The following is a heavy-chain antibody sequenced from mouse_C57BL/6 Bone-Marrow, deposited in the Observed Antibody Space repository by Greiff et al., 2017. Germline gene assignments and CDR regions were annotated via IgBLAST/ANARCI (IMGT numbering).Heavy chain of an antibody. Sequence: QVQLQQPGAELVKPGASVKLSCKASGYTFTSYWMQWVKQRPGQGLEWIGEIDPSDSYTNYNQKFKGKATLTVDTSSSTAYMQLSSLTSEDSAVYYCARSRGNPSCFAYWGQGTLVTVSA. J-gene: IGHJ3*01. CDR2: IDPSDSYT. CDR3: ARSRGNPSCFAY. V-gene: IGHV1-50*01. CDR1: GYTFTSYW. D-gene: IGHD2-1*01.